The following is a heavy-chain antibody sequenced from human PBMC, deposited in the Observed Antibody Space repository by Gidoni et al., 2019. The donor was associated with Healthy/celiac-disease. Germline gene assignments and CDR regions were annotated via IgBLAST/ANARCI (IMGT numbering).Heavy chain of an antibody. CDR2: ISSSSSYI. V-gene: IGHV3-21*01. J-gene: IGHJ4*02. CDR3: ARDTNYYDSSGYSPGEFDY. D-gene: IGHD3-22*01. Sequence: EVQLVESGGGLVKPGGSLRLSCAASGFTFSSYSMNWVRQAPGKGLAWVSSISSSSSYIYYADSVKGLFTISRDNAKNSLYLQMNSLRAEDTAVYYCARDTNYYDSSGYSPGEFDYWGQGTLVTVSS. CDR1: GFTFSSYS.